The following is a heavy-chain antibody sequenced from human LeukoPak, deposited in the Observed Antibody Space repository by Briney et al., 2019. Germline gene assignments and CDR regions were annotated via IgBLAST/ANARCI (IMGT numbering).Heavy chain of an antibody. CDR1: GGTFSSYA. D-gene: IGHD1-1*01. V-gene: IGHV1-69*04. CDR2: IIPILGIA. CDR3: ARGILRYNWNDAYYYYGMDV. J-gene: IGHJ6*02. Sequence: SVKVSCKASGGTFSSYAISWVRQAPGQGLVWMGRIIPILGIANYAQKFQGRVTITADKSTSTAYMELSSLRSEDTAVYYCARGILRYNWNDAYYYYGMDVWGQGTTVTVSS.